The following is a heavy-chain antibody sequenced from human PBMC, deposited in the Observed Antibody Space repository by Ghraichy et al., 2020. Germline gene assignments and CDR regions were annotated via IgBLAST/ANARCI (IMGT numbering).Heavy chain of an antibody. J-gene: IGHJ4*02. Sequence: GALRLSCAASGFTFSSYWMHWVRQAPGKGLVWVSRINSDGSSTSYADSVKGRFTISRDNAKNTLYLQMNSLRAEDTAVYYCARPYYDFWSGYFPDYWGQGTLVTVSS. V-gene: IGHV3-74*01. CDR2: INSDGSST. CDR1: GFTFSSYW. D-gene: IGHD3-3*01. CDR3: ARPYYDFWSGYFPDY.